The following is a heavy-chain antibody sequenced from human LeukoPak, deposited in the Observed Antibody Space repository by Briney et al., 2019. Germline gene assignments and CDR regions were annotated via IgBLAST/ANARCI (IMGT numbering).Heavy chain of an antibody. D-gene: IGHD6-19*01. Sequence: ASVKVSCKASGYTFTNYEINWVRQATGQGLEWMGWMHPNNGNTGYAQKFQGRVTMTRNTSISTVYMHLTSRRSEDTAVYYCARTSVSGIDFDSWGQGTLVTVSS. J-gene: IGHJ4*02. V-gene: IGHV1-8*01. CDR2: MHPNNGNT. CDR1: GYTFTNYE. CDR3: ARTSVSGIDFDS.